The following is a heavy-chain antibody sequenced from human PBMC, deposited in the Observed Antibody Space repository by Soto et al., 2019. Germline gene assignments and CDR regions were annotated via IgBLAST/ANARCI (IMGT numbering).Heavy chain of an antibody. V-gene: IGHV6-1*01. CDR1: GDSVSSNSAA. Sequence: PSQTLSLTCAISGDSVSSNSAAWNWIRQSPSRGLEWLGRTYYMSKWYNDYAVSVKSRITINPDTSKNQFSLQLNSVTPEDTAVYYCARNGGYPYYYYYGMDVWGQGTTVTVSS. D-gene: IGHD3-22*01. CDR2: TYYMSKWYN. CDR3: ARNGGYPYYYYYGMDV. J-gene: IGHJ6*02.